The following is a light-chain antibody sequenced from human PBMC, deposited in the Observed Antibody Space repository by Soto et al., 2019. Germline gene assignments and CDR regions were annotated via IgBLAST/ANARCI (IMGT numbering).Light chain of an antibody. CDR3: QQTNIFPIT. Sequence: IQVTLSAATLSASVGDRVTITCRASQSISSWLACYQQKPGKAPKLLIYTASNLQSGVPSRFSGSGSGTDFTLTISSLQPEDFATYYCQQTNIFPITFGHGTRLEIK. J-gene: IGKJ5*01. V-gene: IGKV1-12*01. CDR2: TAS. CDR1: QSISSW.